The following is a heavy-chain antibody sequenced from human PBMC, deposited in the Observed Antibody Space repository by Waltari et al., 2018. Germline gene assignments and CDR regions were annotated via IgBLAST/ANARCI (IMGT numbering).Heavy chain of an antibody. J-gene: IGHJ6*02. D-gene: IGHD1-26*01. CDR1: GFTFSSHA. CDR2: LSGDGFRT. CDR3: ARSLGGTHYVAVFDYAMDV. Sequence: EVQLLESGGGLVQPGGSLRLSCAASGFTFSSHAMSWVGQSSGEGLGWSSALSGDGFRTDYADSVKGRFTISRDNSKNMLYLQMNSLRDEDTAAYYCARSLGGTHYVAVFDYAMDVWGQGTTVTVSS. V-gene: IGHV3-23*01.